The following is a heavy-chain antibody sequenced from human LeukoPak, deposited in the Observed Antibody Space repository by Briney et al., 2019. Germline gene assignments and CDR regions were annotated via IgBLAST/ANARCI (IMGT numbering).Heavy chain of an antibody. J-gene: IGHJ6*02. CDR1: GYTFTSYY. CDR2: INPSGGST. D-gene: IGHD3-22*01. CDR3: AREQYYYDSSGYYPFRYYYGMDV. Sequence: SVKVSCKASGYTFTSYYMHWVRQAPGQGLEWMGIINPSGGSTSYAQKFQGRVTMTRDTSTSTVYMELSSLRSEDTAVYYCAREQYYYDSSGYYPFRYYYGMDVWGQGTTVTVSS. V-gene: IGHV1-46*01.